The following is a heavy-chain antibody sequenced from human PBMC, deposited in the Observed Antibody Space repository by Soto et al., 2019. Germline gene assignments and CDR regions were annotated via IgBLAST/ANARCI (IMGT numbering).Heavy chain of an antibody. CDR3: ATISFQIRRAFDI. J-gene: IGHJ3*02. Sequence: ASVKVSCKVSGYTLTELSMHWVRQAPGKGLEWMGGFDPEDGETIYAQKLQGRVTMTEDTSTDTAYMERSRLRSEDTTVYYCATISFQIRRAFDIWGQGTMVTVSS. CDR1: GYTLTELS. V-gene: IGHV1-24*01. D-gene: IGHD1-1*01. CDR2: FDPEDGET.